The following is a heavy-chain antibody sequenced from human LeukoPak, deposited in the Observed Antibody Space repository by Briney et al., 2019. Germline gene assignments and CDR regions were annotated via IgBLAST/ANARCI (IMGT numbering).Heavy chain of an antibody. D-gene: IGHD3-9*01. CDR2: ISGSGGST. J-gene: IGHJ4*02. V-gene: IGHV3-23*01. Sequence: GGPLRLSCAVSGFTFSSYGMSWVRQAPGKGLEWVSGISGSGGSTYYADSVKGRFTISRDTSKNALYLQMNSLRVEDTAVYYCAKVGQNYDILTYYFDYWGQGTLVTVSS. CDR1: GFTFSSYG. CDR3: AKVGQNYDILTYYFDY.